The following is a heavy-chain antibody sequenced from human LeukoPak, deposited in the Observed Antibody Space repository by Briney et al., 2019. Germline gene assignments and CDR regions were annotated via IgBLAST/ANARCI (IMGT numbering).Heavy chain of an antibody. CDR2: ISYDGSNK. Sequence: PGGSLRLSCAASGFTFSSYAMHWVRQAPGKGPEWVAVISYDGSNKYYADSVKGRFTISRDNSKNTLYLQMNSLRAGDTAVYYCARDKDYGGNSPLDYWGQGTLVTVSS. D-gene: IGHD4-23*01. J-gene: IGHJ4*02. CDR1: GFTFSSYA. V-gene: IGHV3-30-3*01. CDR3: ARDKDYGGNSPLDY.